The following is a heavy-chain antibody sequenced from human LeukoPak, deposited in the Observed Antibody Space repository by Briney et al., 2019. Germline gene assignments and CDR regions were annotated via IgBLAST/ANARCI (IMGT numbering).Heavy chain of an antibody. D-gene: IGHD4-17*01. CDR3: ARDLSGGDYEGY. CDR2: INPNSGGT. Sequence: GASVKVSCKASGYTFTGYYMHWVLQAPGQGLEWMGRINPNSGGTNYAQKFQGRVTMTRDTSISTAYMELSRLRSDDTAVYYCARDLSGGDYEGYWGQGTLVTVSS. J-gene: IGHJ4*02. CDR1: GYTFTGYY. V-gene: IGHV1-2*06.